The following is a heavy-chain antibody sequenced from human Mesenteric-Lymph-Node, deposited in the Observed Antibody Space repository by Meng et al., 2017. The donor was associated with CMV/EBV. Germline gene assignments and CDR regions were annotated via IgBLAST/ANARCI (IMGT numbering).Heavy chain of an antibody. CDR2: IYSGSST. Sequence: GGSLRLSCAASGFTVSSNYMSWVRQAPGKGLEWVSVIYSGSSTYYADSVKGRFTISRDNSKNTLYLQMNSLRAEDTAVYYCARDRADCSSTSCELDYWGQGTLVTVSS. CDR1: GFTVSSNY. CDR3: ARDRADCSSTSCELDY. D-gene: IGHD2-2*01. V-gene: IGHV3-66*02. J-gene: IGHJ4*02.